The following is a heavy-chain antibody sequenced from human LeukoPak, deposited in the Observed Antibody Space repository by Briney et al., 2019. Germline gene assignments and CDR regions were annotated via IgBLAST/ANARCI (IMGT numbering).Heavy chain of an antibody. CDR3: ARDEGRALLWFGELSGGGHFDY. V-gene: IGHV3-30*19. J-gene: IGHJ4*02. CDR1: GFTFSSYG. D-gene: IGHD3-10*01. CDR2: ISYDGSNK. Sequence: GGSLRLSCAASGFTFSSYGMHWVRQAPGKGLEWVAVISYDGSNKYYADSVKGRFTISRDNSKNTLYLQMNSLRAEDTAVYYCARDEGRALLWFGELSGGGHFDYWGQGTLVTVSS.